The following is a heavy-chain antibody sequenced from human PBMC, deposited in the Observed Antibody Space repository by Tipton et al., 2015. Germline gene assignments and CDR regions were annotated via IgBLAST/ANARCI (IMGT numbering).Heavy chain of an antibody. CDR3: ARVFACSSTSCYYYYYGMDV. CDR1: GYTFSDYY. CDR2: IIPIFGTA. Sequence: QLVQSGGEVKKPGASVKVSCKASGYTFSDYYMHWVRQAPGQGLEWMGGIIPIFGTANYAQKFQGRVTITADKSTSTAYMELSSLRSEDTAVYYCARVFACSSTSCYYYYYGMDVWGRGTTVTVSS. V-gene: IGHV1-69*06. J-gene: IGHJ6*02. D-gene: IGHD2-2*01.